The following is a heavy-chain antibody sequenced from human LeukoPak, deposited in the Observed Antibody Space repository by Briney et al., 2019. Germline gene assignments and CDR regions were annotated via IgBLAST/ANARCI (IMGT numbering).Heavy chain of an antibody. CDR2: IYHSGRT. CDR3: ASLWYSYGSSDAFDI. D-gene: IGHD5-18*01. CDR1: GYSISSGYY. J-gene: IGHJ3*02. Sequence: SETLSLTCAVSGYSISSGYYWGWIRQPPGKGLEWIGSIYHSGRTYYNPSLKSRVTISVDTSKNQFSLKLSSVTAADTAVYYCASLWYSYGSSDAFDIWGQGTMVTVSS. V-gene: IGHV4-38-2*01.